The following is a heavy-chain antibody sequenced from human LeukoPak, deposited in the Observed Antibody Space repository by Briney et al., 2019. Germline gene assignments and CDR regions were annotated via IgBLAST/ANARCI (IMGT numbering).Heavy chain of an antibody. V-gene: IGHV3-23*01. CDR1: GFTFSDFP. Sequence: GGSLRLSCAASGFTFSDFPMIWVRQAPGKGLEWVSGIFPSSDEIHYADSVKGRFTISRDNSRSTLSLQMDSLRAEDTATYYCATYRQIQVPFEFWGQGTLVTVSS. D-gene: IGHD5-18*01. CDR2: IFPSSDEI. J-gene: IGHJ4*02. CDR3: ATYRQIQVPFEF.